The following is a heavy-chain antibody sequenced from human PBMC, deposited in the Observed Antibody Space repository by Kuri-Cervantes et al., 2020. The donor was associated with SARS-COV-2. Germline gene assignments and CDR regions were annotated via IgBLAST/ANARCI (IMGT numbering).Heavy chain of an antibody. Sequence: GESLKISCVASGITFSNYALTWVRQAPGKGPEWVSAISGSGGDTYYADSVKGRFTISRDSSKNTVYLQMNSLRADDTAVYYCAKGRQISIVGAIGVGDAFDIWGQGTMVTVSS. CDR1: GITFSNYA. CDR3: AKGRQISIVGAIGVGDAFDI. V-gene: IGHV3-23*01. J-gene: IGHJ3*02. CDR2: ISGSGGDT. D-gene: IGHD1-26*01.